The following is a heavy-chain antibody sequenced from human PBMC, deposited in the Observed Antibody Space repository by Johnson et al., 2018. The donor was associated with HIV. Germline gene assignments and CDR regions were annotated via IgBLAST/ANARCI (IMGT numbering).Heavy chain of an antibody. CDR1: GFTFSSYG. D-gene: IGHD3-22*01. CDR2: ISYDGSNK. Sequence: QVQLVESGGGLVQPGGSLRLSCAASGFTFSSYGMHWVRRAPGKGLEWVAVISYDGSNKYYADSVKGRFTISRDNSKNTLYLQMNSLRAEDTAVYYCARDSKARFPTITMIDAFDIWGQGTMVTVSS. CDR3: ARDSKARFPTITMIDAFDI. J-gene: IGHJ3*02. V-gene: IGHV3-30*03.